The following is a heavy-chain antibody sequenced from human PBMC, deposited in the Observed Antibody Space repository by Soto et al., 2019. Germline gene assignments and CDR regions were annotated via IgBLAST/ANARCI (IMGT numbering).Heavy chain of an antibody. CDR1: GRTYSSYT. V-gene: IGHV1-69*04. CDR2: IIPILGIA. CDR3: ARDSGRFLEWLLPLDY. D-gene: IGHD3-3*01. J-gene: IGHJ4*02. Sequence: GASVKVSCKASGRTYSSYTISWVRQAPGQGLEWMGRIIPILGIANYAQKFQGRVTITADKSTSTAYMELSSLRSDDTAVYYCARDSGRFLEWLLPLDYWGQGTLVTVSS.